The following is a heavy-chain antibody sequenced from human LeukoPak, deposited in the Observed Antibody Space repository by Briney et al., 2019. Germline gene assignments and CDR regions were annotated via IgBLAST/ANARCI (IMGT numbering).Heavy chain of an antibody. CDR3: ARDLSYCSSTRCYAPYYFDY. Sequence: GGSLRLSCAASGFTVSNNYIMWVRQAPGKGLEWVSRIHRDGTIYHTDSVKGRFTISRDNSQNTVFFQMNSLRAEDTAVYYCARDLSYCSSTRCYAPYYFDYWGQGTLVTVSS. D-gene: IGHD2-2*01. J-gene: IGHJ4*02. CDR1: GFTVSNNY. CDR2: IHRDGTI. V-gene: IGHV3-53*01.